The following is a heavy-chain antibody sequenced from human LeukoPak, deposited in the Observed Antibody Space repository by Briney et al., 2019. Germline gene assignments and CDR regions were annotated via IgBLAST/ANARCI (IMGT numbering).Heavy chain of an antibody. CDR1: GGSISSYY. D-gene: IGHD6-13*01. J-gene: IGHJ2*01. CDR2: IYYSGNT. Sequence: SETLSLTCTVSGGSISSYYWSWIRQPPGKGLEWIGYIYYSGNTNYNPSLKSRVTISVDTSKNQFSLKLSSVTAADAAVYYCARVYYSRSYDYWYFDLWDRGTLVTVSS. CDR3: ARVYYSRSYDYWYFDL. V-gene: IGHV4-59*01.